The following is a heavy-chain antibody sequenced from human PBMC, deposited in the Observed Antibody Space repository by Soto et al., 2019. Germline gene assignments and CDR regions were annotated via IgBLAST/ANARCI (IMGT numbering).Heavy chain of an antibody. CDR3: ARDCGYNGEAFDI. CDR2: IYHSGST. CDR1: GGSISSGGYS. V-gene: IGHV4-30-2*01. D-gene: IGHD1-1*01. J-gene: IGHJ3*02. Sequence: QLQLQESGSGLVKPSQTLSLTCAVSGGSISSGGYSWSWIRQPPGKGLEWIGYIYHSGSTYYNPSLKRRVTISVDRSKNQFSLKLSSVPAADTAVYYCARDCGYNGEAFDIWGQGTMVTVSS.